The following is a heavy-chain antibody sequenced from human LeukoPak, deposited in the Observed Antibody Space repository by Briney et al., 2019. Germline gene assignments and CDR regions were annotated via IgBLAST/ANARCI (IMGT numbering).Heavy chain of an antibody. CDR3: ARDSRLVLGIVATMGPGNWFDP. J-gene: IGHJ5*02. CDR1: GGTFSSYA. Sequence: GASVKVSCKASGGTFSSYAISWVRQAPGQGLEWMGGIIPIFGTANYAQKFQGRVTITADKSTSTAYMELSSLRSEDTAVYYCARDSRLVLGIVATMGPGNWFDPWGQGTLVTVSS. D-gene: IGHD5-12*01. CDR2: IIPIFGTA. V-gene: IGHV1-69*06.